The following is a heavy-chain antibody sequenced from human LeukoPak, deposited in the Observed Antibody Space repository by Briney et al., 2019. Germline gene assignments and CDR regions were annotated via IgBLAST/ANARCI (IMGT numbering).Heavy chain of an antibody. J-gene: IGHJ4*02. D-gene: IGHD6-13*01. Sequence: PAGSLRLSCAASGFTFSSYEMNWVRQAPGKGLEWVSYIRSSGSTMYYADSVKGRFTISRDNTKNSLYLQMNSLRAEDTAVYYCARDPGRSSSWYFDYWGQGTLVTVSS. CDR1: GFTFSSYE. CDR3: ARDPGRSSSWYFDY. CDR2: IRSSGSTM. V-gene: IGHV3-48*03.